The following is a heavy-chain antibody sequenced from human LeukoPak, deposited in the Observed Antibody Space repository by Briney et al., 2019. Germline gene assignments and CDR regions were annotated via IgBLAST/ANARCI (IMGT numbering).Heavy chain of an antibody. CDR2: IYYSGST. Sequence: SETLSLTCTVSGGSISSSSYYWGWIRQPPGKGLEWIGSIYYSGSTYYNPSLKSRVTISVDTSKKQFSLELSSVTAADTAVYYCARLLDYGGNSVAFDIWGQGTMVTVSS. CDR1: GGSISSSSYY. V-gene: IGHV4-39*01. D-gene: IGHD4-23*01. CDR3: ARLLDYGGNSVAFDI. J-gene: IGHJ3*02.